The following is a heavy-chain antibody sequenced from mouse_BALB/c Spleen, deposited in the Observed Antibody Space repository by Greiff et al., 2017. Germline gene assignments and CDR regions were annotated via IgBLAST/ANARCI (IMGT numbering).Heavy chain of an antibody. V-gene: IGHV3-8*02. CDR2: ISYSGST. Sequence: EVHLVESGPSLVKPSQTLSLTCSVTGDSITSGYWNWIRKFPGNKLEYMGYISYSGSTYYNPSLKSRISITRDTSKNQYYLQLNSVTTEDTATYYCARYSSSGPFMDYWGQGTSVTVSS. D-gene: IGHD3-1*01. CDR3: ARYSSSGPFMDY. J-gene: IGHJ4*01. CDR1: GDSITSGY.